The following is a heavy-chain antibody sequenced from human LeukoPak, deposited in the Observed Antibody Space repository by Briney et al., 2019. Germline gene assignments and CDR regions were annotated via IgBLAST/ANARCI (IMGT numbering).Heavy chain of an antibody. D-gene: IGHD2-2*01. CDR2: IYSSGST. CDR3: ARAPGYCDSSSCENWYFDL. V-gene: IGHV3-53*01. J-gene: IGHJ2*01. Sequence: GGSLRLSCAASGFIVSSNYMSWVRQPPGKGLEWISIIYSSGSTYYADSVKGRFAISRDNSKNTLYLQMNSLRAEDTAFYYCARAPGYCDSSSCENWYFDLWGRGTLVTVSS. CDR1: GFIVSSNY.